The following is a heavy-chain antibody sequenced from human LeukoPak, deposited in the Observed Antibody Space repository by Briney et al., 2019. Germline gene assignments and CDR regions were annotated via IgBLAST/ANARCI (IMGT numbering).Heavy chain of an antibody. Sequence: GGSLRLSCAASGSTFSSYEMHWVRQAPGKGLEWISYISSSGSTIYYADSVKGRFTISRDNGKNSLYLQMNSLRAEDTAVYYCARVHYNTAMVDIDYWGQGTLVTVSS. D-gene: IGHD5-18*01. CDR3: ARVHYNTAMVDIDY. V-gene: IGHV3-48*03. J-gene: IGHJ4*02. CDR2: ISSSGSTI. CDR1: GSTFSSYE.